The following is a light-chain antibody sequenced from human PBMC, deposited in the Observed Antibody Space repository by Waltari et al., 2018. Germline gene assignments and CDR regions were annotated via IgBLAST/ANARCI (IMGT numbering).Light chain of an antibody. V-gene: IGLV2-14*03. CDR1: SHDVGSSNY. Sequence: QSVLTQPASVSGSPGQSITISCSGTSHDVGSSNYVAWYQQHPGKAPKLMIYDVNNRPSGVSNRFSGSKSGNTASLTISGLQAEDEANYHCSSYTGSNTLIFGGGTKLTVL. CDR3: SSYTGSNTLI. J-gene: IGLJ2*01. CDR2: DVN.